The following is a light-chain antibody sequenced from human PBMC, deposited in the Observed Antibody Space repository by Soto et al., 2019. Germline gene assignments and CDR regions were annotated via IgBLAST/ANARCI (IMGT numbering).Light chain of an antibody. CDR3: SSYTSSSTYVV. Sequence: QSALTQPASVSGSPGQSITISCTGTSSDVGGYEYVSWYQQYPGKAPKLMIYEVIDRPAGAPRRFSGSKSGNTASLTITGLQAEDEADYYCSSYTSSSTYVVFGGGTKLTVL. CDR1: SSDVGGYEY. V-gene: IGLV2-14*01. CDR2: EVI. J-gene: IGLJ2*01.